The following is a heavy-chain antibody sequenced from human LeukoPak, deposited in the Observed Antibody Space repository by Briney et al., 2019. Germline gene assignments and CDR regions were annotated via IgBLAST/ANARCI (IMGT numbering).Heavy chain of an antibody. CDR2: INHSGST. CDR3: ARQDAWYYFDY. J-gene: IGHJ4*02. Sequence: NPSETLSLTCAVYGGSFSGYYWSWIRQPPGKGLEWIGEINHSGSTNYNPSLKSRVTISVDTSKNQFSLKLSSVTAADTAVYYCARQDAWYYFDYWGQGTLVTVSS. CDR1: GGSFSGYY. V-gene: IGHV4-34*01.